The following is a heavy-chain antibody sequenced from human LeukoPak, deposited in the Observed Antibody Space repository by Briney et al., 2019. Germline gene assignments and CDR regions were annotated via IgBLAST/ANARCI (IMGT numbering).Heavy chain of an antibody. Sequence: GGSLRLSCVASGFTFSSYEMNWVRQAPGKGLEWVAVISYDGSNKYYADSVKGRFIISRDNSKNTLYLQMNSLRAEDTAVYYCARGLRYFDWLSAADYWGQGTLVTVSS. D-gene: IGHD3-9*01. V-gene: IGHV3-30*04. J-gene: IGHJ4*02. CDR2: ISYDGSNK. CDR3: ARGLRYFDWLSAADY. CDR1: GFTFSSYE.